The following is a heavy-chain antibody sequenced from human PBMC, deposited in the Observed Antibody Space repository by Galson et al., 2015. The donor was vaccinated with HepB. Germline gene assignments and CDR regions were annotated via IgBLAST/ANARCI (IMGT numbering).Heavy chain of an antibody. CDR3: ARGYCSGGSCYAVYFDY. Sequence: SLRLSCAASGFTVSSNYMSWVRQAPGKGLDWVSVLYSGGSTYYADSVKGRFTISRDISKNTLYLQMNSLRAEDTAVYYCARGYCSGGSCYAVYFDYWGQGTLVTVSS. D-gene: IGHD2-15*01. CDR2: LYSGGST. J-gene: IGHJ4*02. CDR1: GFTVSSNY. V-gene: IGHV3-53*01.